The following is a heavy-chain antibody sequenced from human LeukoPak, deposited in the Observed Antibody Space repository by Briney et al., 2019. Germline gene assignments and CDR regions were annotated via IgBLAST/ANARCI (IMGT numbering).Heavy chain of an antibody. J-gene: IGHJ6*03. CDR2: INHSGST. CDR1: DDPIDSGVYY. V-gene: IGHV4-34*01. Sequence: SETLSLTCTVSDDPIDSGVYYWNWIRQPPGKGLEWIGEINHSGSTNYNPSLKSRVTISVDTSKNQFSLKLSSVTAADTAVYYCARGNYYYYYYMDVWGKGTTVTVSS. CDR3: ARGNYYYYYYMDV.